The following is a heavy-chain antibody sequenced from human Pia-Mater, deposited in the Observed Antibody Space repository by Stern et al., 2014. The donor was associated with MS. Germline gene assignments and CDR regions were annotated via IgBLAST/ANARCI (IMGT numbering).Heavy chain of an antibody. J-gene: IGHJ4*02. CDR1: GYTFTSYG. D-gene: IGHD1-1*01. CDR2: ISAYNGNT. V-gene: IGHV1-18*01. CDR3: ARAAGILDF. Sequence: QVQLVQSGNEVKKPGASVKVSCAASGYTFTSYGISWVRQAPGQGLEWMGWISAYNGNTNYEQKVQDRVTMTTDTSTSTVYMELRNLRSDDAALYYCARAAGILDFWGQGTLVTVSS.